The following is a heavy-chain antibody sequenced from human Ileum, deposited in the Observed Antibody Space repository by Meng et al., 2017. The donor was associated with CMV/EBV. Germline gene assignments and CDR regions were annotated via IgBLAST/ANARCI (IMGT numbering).Heavy chain of an antibody. V-gene: IGHV4-31*02. D-gene: IGHD2-2*01. CDR1: GGYY. CDR2: IYYSEST. Sequence: GGYYWSWIRQHPGKGLEWIGYIYYSESTYYTPSLKSRVTISVDTSKNQFSLKLSSVTAADTAVYYCARTIVGRVVVPAANVLGWFDPWGQGTLVTVSS. J-gene: IGHJ5*02. CDR3: ARTIVGRVVVPAANVLGWFDP.